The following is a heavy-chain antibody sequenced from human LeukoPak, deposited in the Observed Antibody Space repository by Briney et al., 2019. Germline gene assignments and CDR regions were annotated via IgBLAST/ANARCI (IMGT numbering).Heavy chain of an antibody. CDR2: ISGSGGST. CDR1: GFTFSSYA. CDR3: AKLGIVVVVAATTWFDP. D-gene: IGHD2-15*01. Sequence: GGSLRLSCAASGFTFSSYAMSWVREAPGKGLEWVSAISGSGGSTYYADSVKGRFTISRDNSKNTLYLQMNSLRAEDTAVYYCAKLGIVVVVAATTWFDPWGQGTLVAVSS. V-gene: IGHV3-23*01. J-gene: IGHJ5*02.